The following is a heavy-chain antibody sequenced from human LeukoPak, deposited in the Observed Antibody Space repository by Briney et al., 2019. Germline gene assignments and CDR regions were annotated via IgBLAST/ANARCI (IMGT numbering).Heavy chain of an antibody. CDR1: GFTFSSYS. V-gene: IGHV3-21*01. CDR2: ISSSSSYI. CDR3: ASGMTLRFLEWLSS. Sequence: GGSLRLSCAASGFTFSSYSMNWVRQAPGKGLEWVSSISSSSSYICYADSVKGRFTTSRDNAKNSLYLQMNSLRAEDTAVYYCASGMTLRFLEWLSSWGQGTLVTVSS. J-gene: IGHJ5*02. D-gene: IGHD3-3*01.